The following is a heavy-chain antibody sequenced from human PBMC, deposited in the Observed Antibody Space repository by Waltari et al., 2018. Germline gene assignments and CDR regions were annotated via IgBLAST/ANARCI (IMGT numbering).Heavy chain of an antibody. D-gene: IGHD3-3*01. V-gene: IGHV4-34*01. CDR3: ARVFNFWSGTTTNWFDP. CDR1: GGSFSGFY. CDR2: INHSGST. J-gene: IGHJ5*02. Sequence: QVQLQQWGAGLLKPSETLSLTCAVYGGSFSGFYWSWVRQPPGKGLEWIGEINHSGSTNYNPSLKSRVTISVDTSKNQFSLKLSSVTAADTAVYYCARVFNFWSGTTTNWFDPWGQGTLVTVSS.